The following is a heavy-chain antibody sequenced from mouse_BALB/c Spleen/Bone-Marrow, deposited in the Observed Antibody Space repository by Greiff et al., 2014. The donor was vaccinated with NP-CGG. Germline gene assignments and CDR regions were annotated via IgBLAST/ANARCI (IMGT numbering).Heavy chain of an antibody. CDR2: ISSDSSTI. V-gene: IGHV5-17*02. Sequence: EVKLVESGGGLVQPGGSRKLSCAASGFTFSSFGIHWVRQAPEKGLEWVAYISSDSSTIYYADTVKGRFTISRDNPKNTLFLQMTGLRSEDTAMYYCARSNYVGYYAMDYWGQGTSVTVSS. CDR3: ARSNYVGYYAMDY. J-gene: IGHJ4*01. CDR1: GFTFSSFG. D-gene: IGHD1-1*01.